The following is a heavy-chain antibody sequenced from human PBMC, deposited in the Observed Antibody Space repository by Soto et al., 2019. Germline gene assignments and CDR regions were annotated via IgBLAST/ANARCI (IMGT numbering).Heavy chain of an antibody. V-gene: IGHV3-30*18. CDR3: AKDRQRGVAGTDAFDI. CDR1: GFTFSSYG. J-gene: IGHJ3*02. CDR2: ISYDGSNK. D-gene: IGHD6-19*01. Sequence: QVQLVESGGGVVQPGGSLRLSCAASGFTFSSYGMHWERQAPGKGLEWVAVISYDGSNKYYADSVKGRFTISRDNSKNTLYLQMNSVRAEDTAVYYCAKDRQRGVAGTDAFDIWGQGTMVTVSS.